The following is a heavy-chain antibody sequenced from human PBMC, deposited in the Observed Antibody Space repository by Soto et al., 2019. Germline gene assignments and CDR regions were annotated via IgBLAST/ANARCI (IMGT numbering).Heavy chain of an antibody. CDR1: GFTFSSYA. CDR3: AKRGRDGYKEGTFDP. Sequence: AGGSLRLSCAASGFTFSSYAMSWVRQAPGKGLEWVSAISGSGGSTYYADSVKGRFTISRDNSKNTLYLQMNSLRAEDTAVYYCAKRGRDGYKEGTFDPWGQGTLVTVSS. D-gene: IGHD5-12*01. V-gene: IGHV3-23*01. J-gene: IGHJ5*02. CDR2: ISGSGGST.